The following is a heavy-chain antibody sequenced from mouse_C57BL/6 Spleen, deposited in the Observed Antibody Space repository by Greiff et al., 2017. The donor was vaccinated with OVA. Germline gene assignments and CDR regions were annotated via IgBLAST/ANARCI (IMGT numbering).Heavy chain of an antibody. D-gene: IGHD2-1*01. Sequence: VQLQQSGAELARPGASVKLSCKASGYTFTSYGIRWVKQRTGQGLEWIGEIYPRSGNTYYNEKFKGKATLTADKSSSTAYMELRSLTSEDSAVYFCLYYGNYEHYFDYWGQGTTLTVSS. V-gene: IGHV1-81*01. J-gene: IGHJ2*01. CDR3: LYYGNYEHYFDY. CDR1: GYTFTSYG. CDR2: IYPRSGNT.